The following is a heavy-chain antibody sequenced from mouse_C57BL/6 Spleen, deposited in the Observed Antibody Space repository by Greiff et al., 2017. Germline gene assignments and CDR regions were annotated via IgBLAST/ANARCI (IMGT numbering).Heavy chain of an antibody. Sequence: EVKLMESGGGLVKPGGSLKLSCAASGFTFSSYAMSWVRQTPEKRLEWVATISDGGSYTYYPDNVKGRFTISRDNAKNNLYLQMSHLKSEDTAMYYCARDDSSGTRYFDYWGQGTTLTVSS. CDR1: GFTFSSYA. CDR2: ISDGGSYT. CDR3: ARDDSSGTRYFDY. V-gene: IGHV5-4*01. J-gene: IGHJ2*01. D-gene: IGHD3-2*02.